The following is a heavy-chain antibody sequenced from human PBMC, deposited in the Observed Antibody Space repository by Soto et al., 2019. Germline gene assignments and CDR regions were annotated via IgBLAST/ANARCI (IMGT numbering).Heavy chain of an antibody. CDR1: GFTFSSYS. D-gene: IGHD6-13*01. V-gene: IGHV3-21*01. CDR2: ISSSSSYI. CDR3: ASPRSGIAAAGTFQH. J-gene: IGHJ1*01. Sequence: GGSLRLSCAASGFTFSSYSMNWVRQAPGKGLEWVSSISSSSSYIYYADSVKGRFTISRDNAKNSLYLQMNSLRAEDTAVYYCASPRSGIAAAGTFQHWGQDTLVTVSS.